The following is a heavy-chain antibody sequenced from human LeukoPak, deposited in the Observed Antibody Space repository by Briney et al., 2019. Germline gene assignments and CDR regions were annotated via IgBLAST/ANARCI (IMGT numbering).Heavy chain of an antibody. CDR3: ARDIDDSGRGT. Sequence: VRQXXXQGXXWIGGIIPIFGTANYAQKFQGRVTITTDESTSTAYMELSSLRSEDTAVYYCARDIDDSGRGTWGQGTLVTVSS. V-gene: IGHV1-69*05. CDR2: IIPIFGTA. D-gene: IGHD3-22*01. J-gene: IGHJ5*02.